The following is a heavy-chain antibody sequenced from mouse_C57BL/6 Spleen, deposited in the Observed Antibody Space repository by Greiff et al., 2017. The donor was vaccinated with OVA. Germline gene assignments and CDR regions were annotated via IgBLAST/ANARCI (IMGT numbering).Heavy chain of an antibody. CDR2: ISSGSSTI. J-gene: IGHJ1*03. CDR1: GFTFSDYG. CDR3: ARSINFWSFDV. V-gene: IGHV5-17*01. Sequence: EVMLVESGGGLVKPGGSLKLSCAASGFTFSDYGMHWVRQAPEKGLEWVAYISSGSSTISYADTVKGRFTISRDNAKNTLFLQMTSLRSEDTAMYYCARSINFWSFDVWGTGTSVTVSS.